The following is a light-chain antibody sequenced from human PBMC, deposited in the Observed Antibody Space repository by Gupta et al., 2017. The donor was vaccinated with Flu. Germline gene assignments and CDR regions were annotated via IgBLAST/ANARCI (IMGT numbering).Light chain of an antibody. J-gene: IGLJ3*02. V-gene: IGLV3-25*02. Sequence: SYELTQLPSVSVSPGQTARITCSGDALPKQYAYWYQQKPGQAPVLVIYKDSERPSGIPERFSGSSSGTTVTLTISGVHAEDEADYYCQSADSSCTYWVFGGGTKLTVL. CDR1: ALPKQY. CDR2: KDS. CDR3: QSADSSCTYWV.